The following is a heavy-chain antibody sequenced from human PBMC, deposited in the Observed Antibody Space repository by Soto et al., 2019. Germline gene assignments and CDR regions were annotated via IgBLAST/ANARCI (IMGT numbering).Heavy chain of an antibody. CDR2: ISLYNGNT. CDR1: DFSFTSHG. D-gene: IGHD2-2*01. CDR3: AIYHLELFRFDY. V-gene: IGHV1-18*04. Sequence: QIPLVQSGPEVKKPGASMKVSCKAYDFSFTSHGISWVRQAPGQGLEWMEWISLYNGNTNYAQQFQGRVTMTTDTSTSTAYMELRSLRSDDTAMYFCAIYHLELFRFDYWGQGTLVTVSS. J-gene: IGHJ4*02.